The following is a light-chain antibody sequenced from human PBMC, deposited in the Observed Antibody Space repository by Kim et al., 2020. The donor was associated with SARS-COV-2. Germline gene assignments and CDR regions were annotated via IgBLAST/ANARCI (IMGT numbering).Light chain of an antibody. CDR2: GTN. Sequence: DVPWYQHLPGTAPKLIIYGTNIRPSGVPDRFSASRSGTSPSLAIAGLQAEDEADYYCQSYDGLLNDIVFGGGTKVTVL. J-gene: IGLJ2*01. CDR3: QSYDGLLNDIV. V-gene: IGLV1-40*01. CDR1: D.